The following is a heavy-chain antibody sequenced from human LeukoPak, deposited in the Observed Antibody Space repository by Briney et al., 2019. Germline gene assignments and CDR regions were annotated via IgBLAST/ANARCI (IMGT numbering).Heavy chain of an antibody. V-gene: IGHV4-39*07. CDR3: ASGVVPAAIPYYYMDV. CDR1: GDSISNSNYY. J-gene: IGHJ6*03. CDR2: IYYSGTT. Sequence: PSETLSLTCSVSGDSISNSNYYWGWIRQPPGKGLEWIGSIYYSGTTYYSPSLESRITISLDKSQNQFSLKLSSVTAADTAVYYCASGVVPAAIPYYYMDVWGKGTTVTVSS. D-gene: IGHD2-2*01.